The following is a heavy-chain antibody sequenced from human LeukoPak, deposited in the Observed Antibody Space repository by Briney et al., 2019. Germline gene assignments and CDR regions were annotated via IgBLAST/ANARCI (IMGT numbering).Heavy chain of an antibody. J-gene: IGHJ6*02. CDR3: ARWGYGSGIPPAYGMDV. CDR1: GFTFSSYG. D-gene: IGHD3-10*01. Sequence: GGSLRLSCAASGFTFSSYGMHWVRQAPGKGLEWVAVIWYDGSNKYYADSVKGRFTISRDNSKNTLYLQMNSLRAEDTAVYYCARWGYGSGIPPAYGMDVWGQGTTVTVS. V-gene: IGHV3-33*01. CDR2: IWYDGSNK.